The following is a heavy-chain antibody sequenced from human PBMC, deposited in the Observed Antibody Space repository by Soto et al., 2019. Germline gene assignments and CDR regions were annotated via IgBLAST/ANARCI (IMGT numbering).Heavy chain of an antibody. CDR3: ARGTSVYYYYYYMDV. Sequence: GGSLRLSCAASGFTFSDHYMDWVRQAPGKGLEWVGRTRNKANSYTTEYAASVKGRFTISRDDSKNSLYLQMNSLKTEDTAVYYCARGTSVYYYYYYMDVWGKGTTVTVSS. CDR2: TRNKANSYTT. V-gene: IGHV3-72*01. CDR1: GFTFSDHY. D-gene: IGHD3-10*01. J-gene: IGHJ6*03.